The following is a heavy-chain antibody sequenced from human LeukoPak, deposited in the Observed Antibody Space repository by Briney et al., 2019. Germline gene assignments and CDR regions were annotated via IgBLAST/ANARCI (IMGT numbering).Heavy chain of an antibody. J-gene: IGHJ5*02. V-gene: IGHV4-59*01. CDR2: IYYSGST. D-gene: IGHD1-14*01. Sequence: SETLSLTCTVSGGSISSYYWSWPRQPPGKGLEWIGYIYYSGSTNYNPSLKSRVTISVDTSKNQFSLKLSSVTAADTAVYYCARTGSGWFDPWGQGTLVTVSS. CDR1: GGSISSYY. CDR3: ARTGSGWFDP.